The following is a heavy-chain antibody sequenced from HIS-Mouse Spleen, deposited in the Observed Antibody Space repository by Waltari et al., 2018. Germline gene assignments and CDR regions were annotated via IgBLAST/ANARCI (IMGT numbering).Heavy chain of an antibody. CDR2: IYYSGGT. V-gene: IGHV4-39*07. CDR1: GGSISSSSYY. CDR3: AREIPYSSSWYDWYFDL. J-gene: IGHJ2*01. Sequence: QLQLQESGPGLVKPSETLSLTCTVSGGSISSSSYYWGWIRPPPGKGLEWSGRIYYSGGTYDNPSLKSRVTISVDTSKNQFSLKLSSVTAADTAVYYCAREIPYSSSWYDWYFDLWGRGTLVTVSS. D-gene: IGHD6-13*01.